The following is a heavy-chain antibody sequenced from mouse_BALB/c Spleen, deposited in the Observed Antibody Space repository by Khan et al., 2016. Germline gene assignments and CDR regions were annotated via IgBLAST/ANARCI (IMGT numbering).Heavy chain of an antibody. CDR2: IRGDGSI. CDR3: ASYYDYDGGFTY. J-gene: IGHJ3*01. V-gene: IGHV2-6-7*01. Sequence: QVQLKESGPGLVAPSQSLSITCTVSGFSITGFAVNWVRQPPGKGLEWLGVIRGDGSIHYESAIKSRLSIIKDNSKSQASLKRNSLQTDDTAIYYCASYYDYDGGFTYWGQVTLVTVSA. CDR1: GFSITGFA. D-gene: IGHD2-4*01.